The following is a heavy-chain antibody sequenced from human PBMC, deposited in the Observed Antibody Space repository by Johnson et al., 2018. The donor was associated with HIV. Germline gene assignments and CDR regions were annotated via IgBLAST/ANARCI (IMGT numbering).Heavy chain of an antibody. CDR1: TFTFSNYA. J-gene: IGHJ3*02. CDR3: AKERNWSAYASASPGAFDM. Sequence: MLLVESGGGLVQPGGSLRLSCAASTFTFSNYAMNWVRQAPGKGLEWVSAITGSGGSRFYADSVKGRFTISRDNSKNTLYLQMSSLRAEDTAVYYCAKERNWSAYASASPGAFDMGGQGTMVTVSS. D-gene: IGHD6-6*01. V-gene: IGHV3-23*04. CDR2: ITGSGGSR.